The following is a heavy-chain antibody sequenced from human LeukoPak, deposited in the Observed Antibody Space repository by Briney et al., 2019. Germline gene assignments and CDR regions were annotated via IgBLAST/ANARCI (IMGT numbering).Heavy chain of an antibody. CDR2: IYTSGST. D-gene: IGHD6-6*01. CDR3: ARERYSSSPNWFDP. V-gene: IGHV4-4*07. Sequence: PSETLSLTCTVSGGSISSYYWSWIRQPAGKGLEWIGRIYTSGSTNYNPSLKSRVTMSVDTSKNQFSLKLSSVTAADTAVYYCARERYSSSPNWFDPWGQGTLVTVSS. CDR1: GGSISSYY. J-gene: IGHJ5*02.